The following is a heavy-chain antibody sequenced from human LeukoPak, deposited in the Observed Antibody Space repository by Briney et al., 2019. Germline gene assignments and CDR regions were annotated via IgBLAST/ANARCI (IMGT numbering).Heavy chain of an antibody. V-gene: IGHV4-39*07. CDR3: ARTPGYSSSPADY. CDR2: IYYSGST. CDR1: GGSISSSSYY. Sequence: SETLSLTCTVSGGSISSSSYYWGWIRQPPGKGLEWIGSIYYSGSTYYNPSLKSRVTISVDTSKNQFSLKLSSVTAADTAVYYCARTPGYSSSPADYWGQGTLVTVSS. J-gene: IGHJ4*02. D-gene: IGHD6-6*01.